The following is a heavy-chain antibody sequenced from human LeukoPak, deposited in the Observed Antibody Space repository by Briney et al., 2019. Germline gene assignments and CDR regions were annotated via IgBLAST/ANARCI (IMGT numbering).Heavy chain of an antibody. CDR1: GYTFTGYY. Sequence: ALVRASCKASGYTFTGYYMHWVRQVPGQGLEWMGWINPRSGVAKFAQRFQRRVTMTRDTSTSTAYLDLSSLRSDDTAAYYCATAVLYGGNDFDYWGQGTLVTVT. J-gene: IGHJ4*02. V-gene: IGHV1-2*02. D-gene: IGHD4-23*01. CDR3: ATAVLYGGNDFDY. CDR2: INPRSGVA.